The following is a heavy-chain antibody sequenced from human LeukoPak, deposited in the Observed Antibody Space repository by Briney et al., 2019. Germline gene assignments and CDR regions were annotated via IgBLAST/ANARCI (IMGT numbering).Heavy chain of an antibody. J-gene: IGHJ2*01. CDR3: ARQYRPSSSWQLQYWYFDL. CDR2: IYYSGTT. V-gene: IGHV4-39*01. CDR1: GGSISSRSYY. D-gene: IGHD6-13*01. Sequence: SETLSLTCTVSGGSISSRSYYWGWIRQPPGKGLEWIGIIYYSGTTYYNPSLRSRVTISVDTSMNQFSLKLSSVTAADTAVYYCARQYRPSSSWQLQYWYFDLWGRGTLVTVSS.